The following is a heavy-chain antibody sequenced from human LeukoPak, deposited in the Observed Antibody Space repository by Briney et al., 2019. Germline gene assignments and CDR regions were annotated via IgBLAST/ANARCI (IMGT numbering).Heavy chain of an antibody. D-gene: IGHD5-12*01. CDR3: AKSPSGGRYSGYHYFDY. J-gene: IGHJ4*02. CDR1: GFTFSSYG. CDR2: ISGSGGTT. Sequence: HPGRSLRLSCAASGFTFSSYGMHWVRQAPGKGLEWVSAISGSGGTTYYADSVKGRFTISRDNSKNTLYLHMNSLRAEDTAVYYCAKSPSGGRYSGYHYFDYWGQGTLVTVSS. V-gene: IGHV3-23*01.